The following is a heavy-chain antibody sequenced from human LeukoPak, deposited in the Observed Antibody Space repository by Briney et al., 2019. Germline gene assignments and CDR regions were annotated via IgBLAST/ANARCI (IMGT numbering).Heavy chain of an antibody. V-gene: IGHV3-30*18. D-gene: IGHD3-16*01. J-gene: IGHJ4*02. CDR1: GFTFSSYG. CDR3: AKDLVDY. Sequence: GGSLRLSCAASGFTFSSYGMHWVRQAPVKGLEWVAVISYDGSNKYYADSVKGRFTISRDNSKNTLYLQMNSLRAEDTAVYYCAKDLVDYWGQGTLVTVSS. CDR2: ISYDGSNK.